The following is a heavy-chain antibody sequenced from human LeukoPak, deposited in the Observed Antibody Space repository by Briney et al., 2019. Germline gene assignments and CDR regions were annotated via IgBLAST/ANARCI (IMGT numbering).Heavy chain of an antibody. V-gene: IGHV4-34*01. J-gene: IGHJ4*02. Sequence: SETLSLTCAVYGGSFRGYYWSWIRQPPGKGLEWIGEINHSGSTNYNPSLKSRVTISVDTSKNQFFLNLSSVTAADTAVYYCAGLVGRYSSGLYYYYFDYWGQGTLVTVSS. CDR3: AGLVGRYSSGLYYYYFDY. CDR1: GGSFRGYY. CDR2: INHSGST. D-gene: IGHD3-22*01.